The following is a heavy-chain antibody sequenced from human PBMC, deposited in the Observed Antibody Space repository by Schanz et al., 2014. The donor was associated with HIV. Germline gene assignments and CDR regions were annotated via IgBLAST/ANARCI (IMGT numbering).Heavy chain of an antibody. D-gene: IGHD3-16*01. CDR2: IKQDGTEM. J-gene: IGHJ4*02. Sequence: EVQLVESGGGLVQPGGSLRLSCVASGVTFSNYWMTWVRHVSGKGLEWVANIKQDGTEMYYVDSVKGRFTISRDNAKNSLYLQMSTLRVEDTAVYYCANSDRITFGGAIDCWGQGTLVTVSS. CDR1: GVTFSNYW. CDR3: ANSDRITFGGAIDC. V-gene: IGHV3-7*01.